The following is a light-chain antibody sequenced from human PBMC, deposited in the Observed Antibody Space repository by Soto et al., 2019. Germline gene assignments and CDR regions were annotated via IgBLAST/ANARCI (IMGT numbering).Light chain of an antibody. Sequence: EIVMTQSPATLSVSPGERATLSCRASQSVSGNLAWYQQKPGQAPRLLIYGASTRATGVPARFSGSGSGTEFTLTISNMQSEDFALYFCQQYNNWPWTFGQGTKVDIK. V-gene: IGKV3-15*01. CDR1: QSVSGN. J-gene: IGKJ1*01. CDR2: GAS. CDR3: QQYNNWPWT.